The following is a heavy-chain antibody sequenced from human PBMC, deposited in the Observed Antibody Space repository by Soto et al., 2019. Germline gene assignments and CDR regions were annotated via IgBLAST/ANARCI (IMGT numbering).Heavy chain of an antibody. J-gene: IGHJ4*02. CDR3: ARAPTTRFDY. CDR1: GFTFKTFA. Sequence: PGGSLRLSCAASGFTFKTFAMHWVRQAPGKGLEWVAAIGDDGYDKFYPDSVKDRFTVSRDNSKSVLYLQMNSLRTEDTAIYWCARAPTTRFDYWGQGTLVTVSS. CDR2: IGDDGYDK. D-gene: IGHD1-1*01. V-gene: IGHV3-30*03.